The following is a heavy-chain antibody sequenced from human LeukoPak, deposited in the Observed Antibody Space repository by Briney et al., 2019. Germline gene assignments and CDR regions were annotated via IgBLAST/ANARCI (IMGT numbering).Heavy chain of an antibody. D-gene: IGHD2-8*02. CDR2: IHYSGTT. Sequence: PSDTLSLTCTVSRASMSSFFWSWLRQPPGKGLEWIGHIHYSGTTNYNPSLTSRITLSMDTSKSQVSLRLTSVTAADTAMYYCAASGNSWWEGFFHDWGQGTLVSVSS. CDR1: RASMSSFF. V-gene: IGHV4-59*03. CDR3: AASGNSWWEGFFHD. J-gene: IGHJ1*01.